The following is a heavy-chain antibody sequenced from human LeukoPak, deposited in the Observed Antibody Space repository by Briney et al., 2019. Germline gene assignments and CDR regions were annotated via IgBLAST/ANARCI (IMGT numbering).Heavy chain of an antibody. Sequence: ASVKVSCKVSGYTLTELSMHWVRQAPGKGLEWMGGFDPEDGETIYAQKFQGRVTMTEDTSTDTAYMELSSLRSEDTAVYYCATPSTHYDILTGYYMRAFDIWGQGTMVTVSS. CDR1: GYTLTELS. D-gene: IGHD3-9*01. CDR3: ATPSTHYDILTGYYMRAFDI. CDR2: FDPEDGET. V-gene: IGHV1-24*01. J-gene: IGHJ3*02.